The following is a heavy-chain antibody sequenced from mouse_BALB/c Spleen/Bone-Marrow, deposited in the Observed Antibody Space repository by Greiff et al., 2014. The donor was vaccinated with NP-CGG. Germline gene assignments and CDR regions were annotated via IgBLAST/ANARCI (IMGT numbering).Heavy chain of an antibody. CDR3: AREDGLWYFDV. D-gene: IGHD1-1*01. J-gene: IGHJ1*01. Sequence: VPLPPSLASLFPPLSSFPLSFPSSFSPFSSYWIEWVKQRPGHGLEWIGEILPGSGSTNYNEKFKGKATFTADTSSNTAYMQLSSLTSEDSAVYYCAREDGLWYFDVWGAGTTVTVSS. CDR2: ILPGSGST. CDR1: FSPFSSYW. V-gene: IGHV1-9*01.